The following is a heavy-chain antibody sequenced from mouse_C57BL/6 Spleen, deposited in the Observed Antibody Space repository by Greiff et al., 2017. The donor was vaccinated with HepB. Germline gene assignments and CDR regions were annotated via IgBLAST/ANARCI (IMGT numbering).Heavy chain of an antibody. CDR2: INYDGSST. V-gene: IGHV5-16*01. CDR1: GFTFSDYY. CDR3: ARGLGRDFDY. D-gene: IGHD4-1*01. J-gene: IGHJ2*01. Sequence: DVQLVESEGGLVQPGSSMKLSCTASGFTFSDYYMAWVRQVPEKGLEWVANINYDGSSTYYLDSLKSRFIISRDNAKNILYLQMSSLKSEDTATYYCARGLGRDFDYWGQGTTLTVSS.